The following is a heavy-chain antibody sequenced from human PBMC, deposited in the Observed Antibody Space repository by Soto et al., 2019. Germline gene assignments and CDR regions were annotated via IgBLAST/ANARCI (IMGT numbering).Heavy chain of an antibody. D-gene: IGHD4-4*01. V-gene: IGHV3-53*01. CDR1: GFTVSSNY. J-gene: IGHJ6*02. CDR3: ARSNRYYYYGMDV. Sequence: PGGSLRLSCAASGFTVSSNYMSWVRQAPGKGLEWVSVIYSGGSTYYADSVKGRFTISRDNSKNTLYLQMNSLRAEDTAVYYCARSNRYYYYGMDVWGQGTTVTVS. CDR2: IYSGGST.